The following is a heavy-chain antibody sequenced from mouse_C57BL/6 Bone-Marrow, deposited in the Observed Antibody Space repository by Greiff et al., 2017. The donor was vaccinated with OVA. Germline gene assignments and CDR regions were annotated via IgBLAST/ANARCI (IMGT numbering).Heavy chain of an antibody. Sequence: QVQLQQSGAELVKPGASVKISCKASGYAFSSYWMNWVKQRPGKGLEWIGQIYPGDGDTNYNGKFKGTATLTADKSSSTAYMQLSSLTSEDSAVYFCARIRRNWYFDVWGTGTTVTVSS. CDR2: IYPGDGDT. CDR3: ARIRRNWYFDV. CDR1: GYAFSSYW. J-gene: IGHJ1*03. V-gene: IGHV1-80*01.